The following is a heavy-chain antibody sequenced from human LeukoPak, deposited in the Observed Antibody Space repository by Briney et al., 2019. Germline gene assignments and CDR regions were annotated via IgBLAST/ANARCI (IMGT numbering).Heavy chain of an antibody. CDR2: ISSSSTYI. Sequence: GGSLRLSCAASGFTFNNYNMNWVRQAPGKGLEWVSFISSSSTYIYYADSVKGRFTISRNNAKNSLYLQMNSLRADDTAVYYCARDGYNYGRGQGTLVTVSS. CDR3: ARDGYNYG. CDR1: GFTFNNYN. D-gene: IGHD5-24*01. V-gene: IGHV3-21*01. J-gene: IGHJ4*02.